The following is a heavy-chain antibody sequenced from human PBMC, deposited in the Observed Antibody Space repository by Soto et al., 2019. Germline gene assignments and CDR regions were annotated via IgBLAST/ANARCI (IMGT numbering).Heavy chain of an antibody. CDR3: ARVGRGVYGMDV. CDR2: ITSDSSTI. J-gene: IGHJ6*02. D-gene: IGHD2-8*01. CDR1: GFAFSTYS. Sequence: GGSLRLSCAASGFAFSTYSINWVRQAPGKGLEWFSYITSDSSTISYADSVKGRFTVSRDNTKNSLYLQMNSLRDEDTAVYYCARVGRGVYGMDVWGQGTSVTVSS. V-gene: IGHV3-48*02.